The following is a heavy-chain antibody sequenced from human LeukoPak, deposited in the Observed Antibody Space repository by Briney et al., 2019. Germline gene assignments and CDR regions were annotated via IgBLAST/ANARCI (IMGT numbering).Heavy chain of an antibody. CDR1: GGSISSYY. Sequence: PSETLSLTCTVSGGSISSYYWSWIRQPPGKGLEWIGYFYYSGSTNYNPSLKSRVTISVDTSKNQFSLKLSSVTAADTAVYYRARSGIAVAGPDAFDIWGQGTMVTVSS. V-gene: IGHV4-59*01. D-gene: IGHD6-19*01. J-gene: IGHJ3*02. CDR2: FYYSGST. CDR3: ARSGIAVAGPDAFDI.